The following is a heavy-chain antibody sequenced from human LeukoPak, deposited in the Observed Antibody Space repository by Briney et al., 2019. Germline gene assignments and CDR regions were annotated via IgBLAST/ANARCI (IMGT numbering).Heavy chain of an antibody. CDR3: ASSIVVVTGPRFDY. CDR1: GGTFSSYA. J-gene: IGHJ4*02. Sequence: SVKVSCKASGGTFSSYAISWVRQAPGQGLEWMGRIIPILGIANYAQKFQGRVTITADKSTSTAYMELSSLRSEDTAVYYCASSIVVVTGPRFDYWGQGTLVTVSS. V-gene: IGHV1-69*04. D-gene: IGHD2-21*02. CDR2: IIPILGIA.